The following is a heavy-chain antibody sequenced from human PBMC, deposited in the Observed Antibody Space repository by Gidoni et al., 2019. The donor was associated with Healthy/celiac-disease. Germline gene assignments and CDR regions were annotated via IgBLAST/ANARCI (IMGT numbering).Heavy chain of an antibody. CDR3: VKLENGDYVF. D-gene: IGHD4-17*01. CDR1: GLTFISYA. V-gene: IGHV3-64D*06. Sequence: EVQLVESGGGLVQPGGSLRLSCSASGLTFISYAMHWVRQAPGKGLEYVSAISSNGGSTYYADSVKGRFTISRDNSKNTLYLQMSSLRAEDTAVYYCVKLENGDYVFWGQGTLVTVSS. J-gene: IGHJ4*02. CDR2: ISSNGGST.